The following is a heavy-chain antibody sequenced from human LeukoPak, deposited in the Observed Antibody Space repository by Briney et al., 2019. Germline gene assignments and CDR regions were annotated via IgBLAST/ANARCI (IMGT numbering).Heavy chain of an antibody. V-gene: IGHV1-18*01. CDR1: GYTFTSYG. CDR3: ASQYYTRGYFDY. Sequence: ASVKVPCKASGYTFTSYGISWVRQAPGQGLEWMGWISAYNGNTNYAQKLQGRVTMTTDTSTSTAYMELRSLRSDDTAVYYCASQYYTRGYFDYWGQGTLVTVSS. CDR2: ISAYNGNT. D-gene: IGHD1-26*01. J-gene: IGHJ4*02.